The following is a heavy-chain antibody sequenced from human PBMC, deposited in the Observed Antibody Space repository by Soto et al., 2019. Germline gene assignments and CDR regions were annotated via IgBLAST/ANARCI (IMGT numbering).Heavy chain of an antibody. Sequence: SQTLSLTCAISGDSVSSNSAAWNWIRQSPSRGLEWLGRTYYRSKWYNDYAVSVKSRITINPDTSKNQFSLQLNSVTPEDTAVYYCAREGVCSGGSCYPLYFDYWGQGTLVTVSS. CDR2: TYYRSKWYN. CDR1: GDSVSSNSAA. D-gene: IGHD2-15*01. V-gene: IGHV6-1*01. CDR3: AREGVCSGGSCYPLYFDY. J-gene: IGHJ4*02.